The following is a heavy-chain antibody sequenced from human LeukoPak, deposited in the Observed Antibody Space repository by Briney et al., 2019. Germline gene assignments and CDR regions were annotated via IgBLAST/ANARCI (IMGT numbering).Heavy chain of an antibody. D-gene: IGHD3-16*01. J-gene: IGHJ4*02. Sequence: PSETLSLTCTVSGGSISSYYWSWIQQPPGKGLEWIGYIYYSGSTNYNPSLKSRVTISVDTSKNQFSLKLSSVTAADTAVYYCARGAPYGGHGYWGQGTLVTVSS. CDR1: GGSISSYY. CDR3: ARGAPYGGHGY. V-gene: IGHV4-59*01. CDR2: IYYSGST.